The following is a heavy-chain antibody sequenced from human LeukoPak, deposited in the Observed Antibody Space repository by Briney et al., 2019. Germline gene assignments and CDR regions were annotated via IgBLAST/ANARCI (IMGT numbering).Heavy chain of an antibody. J-gene: IGHJ4*02. CDR3: AGALAVGGRDY. Sequence: ASVKVSYKASGYTFSSYGISWVRQAPGQGLEWMGWISAYNGNTNYAQKLQGRVTMTTDTSTSTAYMELRSLRSDDTAVYYCAGALAVGGRDYWGQGTLVSVSS. D-gene: IGHD6-19*01. CDR1: GYTFSSYG. V-gene: IGHV1-18*01. CDR2: ISAYNGNT.